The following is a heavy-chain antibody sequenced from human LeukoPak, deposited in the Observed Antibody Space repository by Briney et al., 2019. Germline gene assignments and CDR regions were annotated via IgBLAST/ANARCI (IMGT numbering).Heavy chain of an antibody. CDR3: VQESSSLLRSYFDY. Sequence: GGSLRLSCAASGFTFSSYEMNWVRQAPGKGLEWVSYISSSGSTIYYADSVKGRFTISRDNAKNSLYLQMNSLRAEDTAVYYCVQESSSLLRSYFDYWGQGTLVTVSS. CDR2: ISSSGSTI. CDR1: GFTFSSYE. D-gene: IGHD2-15*01. V-gene: IGHV3-48*03. J-gene: IGHJ4*02.